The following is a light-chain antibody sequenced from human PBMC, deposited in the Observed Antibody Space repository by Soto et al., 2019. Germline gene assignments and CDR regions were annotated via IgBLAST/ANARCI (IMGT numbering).Light chain of an antibody. J-gene: IGKJ1*01. CDR2: DAS. V-gene: IGKV1-5*01. CDR1: QSISSW. CDR3: QQYNSYWT. Sequence: DIQMTQSPTTLSASVGDRVTITCRASQSISSWLAWYQQKPGKAPKLLIYDASSLESGVPSRFSGSGSGTEFTLTISSLQPDEFATYYCQQYNSYWTFGQGTKV.